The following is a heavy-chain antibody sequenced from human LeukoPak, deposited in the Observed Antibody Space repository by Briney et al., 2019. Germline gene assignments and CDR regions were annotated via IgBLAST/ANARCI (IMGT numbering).Heavy chain of an antibody. Sequence: PGGSLRLSCEASGFTFSSIWMSWVRQAPGKGLEWVANIKHDGSETNYVDSVKGRFSISRDNAKNSLHLQMNSLRVEDTAVYYCAKNGGPHGMDVWGLGTTVTVSS. CDR3: AKNGGPHGMDV. CDR1: GFTFSSIW. V-gene: IGHV3-7*02. J-gene: IGHJ6*02. CDR2: IKHDGSET. D-gene: IGHD3-16*01.